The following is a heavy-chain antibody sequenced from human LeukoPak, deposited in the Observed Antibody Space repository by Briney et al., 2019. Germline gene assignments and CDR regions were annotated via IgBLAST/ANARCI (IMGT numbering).Heavy chain of an antibody. CDR2: INPNSGGT. CDR1: GYTFTGYY. D-gene: IGHD6-19*01. J-gene: IGHJ4*02. V-gene: IGHV1-2*02. Sequence: ASVKVSCKASGYTFTGYYMHWVRQAPGQGLEWMGWINPNSGGTKSAQNFRGRATMTRDTSISTAYMELSRLRSDDTAVYYCAILLPGYSSGIDYWGQGTLVTVSS. CDR3: AILLPGYSSGIDY.